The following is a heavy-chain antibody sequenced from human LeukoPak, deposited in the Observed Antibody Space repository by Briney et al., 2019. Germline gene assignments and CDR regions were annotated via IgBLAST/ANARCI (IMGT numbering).Heavy chain of an antibody. V-gene: IGHV3-53*01. CDR2: IRQSGDIT. D-gene: IGHD5-24*01. CDR1: GFTVSSNY. CDR3: VRRGGSDGWGAFDI. Sequence: GGSLRLSCAASGFTVSSNYMSWVRQAPGKGLEWVSSIRQSGDITYYADSVKGRFTISRDNSKNTLSLQMNSLSREDTAIYYCVRRGGSDGWGAFDIWGQGTVVTVSS. J-gene: IGHJ3*02.